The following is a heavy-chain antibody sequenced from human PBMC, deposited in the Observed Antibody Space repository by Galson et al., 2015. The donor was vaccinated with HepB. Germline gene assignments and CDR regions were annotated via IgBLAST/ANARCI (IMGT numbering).Heavy chain of an antibody. D-gene: IGHD6-6*01. Sequence: SLRLSCAASGFTFGDYAMSWVRQAPGKGLEWVGFIRSKAYGGTTEYAASVKGRFTISRDDSKSIAYLQMNSLKTEDTAVYYCTRVGVEYSSSSAMGWFDPWGQGTLVTVSS. V-gene: IGHV3-49*04. CDR3: TRVGVEYSSSSAMGWFDP. CDR2: IRSKAYGGTT. CDR1: GFTFGDYA. J-gene: IGHJ5*02.